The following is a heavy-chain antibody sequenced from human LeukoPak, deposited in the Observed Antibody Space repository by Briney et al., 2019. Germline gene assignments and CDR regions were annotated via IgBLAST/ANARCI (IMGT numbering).Heavy chain of an antibody. D-gene: IGHD1-26*01. Sequence: GGSLRLSCAASGFTFSSYSMNWVRQAPGKGLEWVSAISGSGGSTYYADSVKGRFTISRDNSKNTLYLQMNSLRAEDTAVYYCAKSPRATTRPLDYWGQGTLVTVSS. J-gene: IGHJ4*02. CDR2: ISGSGGST. CDR3: AKSPRATTRPLDY. V-gene: IGHV3-23*01. CDR1: GFTFSSYS.